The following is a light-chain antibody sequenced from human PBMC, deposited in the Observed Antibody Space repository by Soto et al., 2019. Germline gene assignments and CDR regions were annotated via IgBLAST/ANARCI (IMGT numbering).Light chain of an antibody. Sequence: IPTTLSPSTLSASVEDRDTITCRASQSISSWLAWYQQKPGKAPKLLIYDASSLQSGVPSRFSGSGSGTEFTLTISSLQPEDFATYYCLQHNSYPRVTFGGGTKVDIK. J-gene: IGKJ4*01. CDR2: DAS. V-gene: IGKV1-5*01. CDR3: LQHNSYPRVT. CDR1: QSISSW.